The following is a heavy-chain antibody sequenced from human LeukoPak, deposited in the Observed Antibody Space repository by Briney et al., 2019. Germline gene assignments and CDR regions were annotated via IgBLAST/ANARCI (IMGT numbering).Heavy chain of an antibody. CDR1: GFTFRDYY. D-gene: IGHD2-2*01. CDR3: ARESPYRYCSSTSCPGGGSAFDI. V-gene: IGHV3-11*01. J-gene: IGHJ3*02. CDR2: ISSSGSTI. Sequence: GGSLRLSCAASGFTFRDYYMSWIRQAPGKGLEWVSYISSSGSTIYYADSVKGRFTISRDNAKNSLYLQMNSLRAEDTAVYYCARESPYRYCSSTSCPGGGSAFDIWGQGTMVTVSS.